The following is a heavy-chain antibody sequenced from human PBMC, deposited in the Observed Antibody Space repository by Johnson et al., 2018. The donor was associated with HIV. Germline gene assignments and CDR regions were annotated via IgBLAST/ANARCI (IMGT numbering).Heavy chain of an antibody. CDR3: ARSTYCGGDCYSVAFDI. Sequence: QVQLVESGGGLVQPGGSLRLSCAASGFTFSDYYMSWIRQAPGKGLEWVSYISSSGSTIYYADSVKGRFTISRDNATNSLYLQMNSLRAEDTAVYYCARSTYCGGDCYSVAFDIWGQGTMVTVSS. CDR2: ISSSGSTI. CDR1: GFTFSDYY. V-gene: IGHV3-11*04. J-gene: IGHJ3*02. D-gene: IGHD2-21*01.